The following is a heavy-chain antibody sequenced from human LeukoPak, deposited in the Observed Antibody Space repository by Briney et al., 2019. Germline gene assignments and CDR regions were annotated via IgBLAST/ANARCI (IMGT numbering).Heavy chain of an antibody. D-gene: IGHD2/OR15-2a*01. J-gene: IGHJ4*02. Sequence: PSETLSLTCTVSGGSISSYYWSWIRQPAGKGLEWIGRIHTSGSTNYNPSLKSRVTMSVDTSKNQFSLKLSSVTAADTAVYYCARNTXXXXXXXYXXDYXGQGTLVTV. CDR2: IHTSGST. V-gene: IGHV4-4*07. CDR3: ARNTXXXXXXXYXXDY. CDR1: GGSISSYY.